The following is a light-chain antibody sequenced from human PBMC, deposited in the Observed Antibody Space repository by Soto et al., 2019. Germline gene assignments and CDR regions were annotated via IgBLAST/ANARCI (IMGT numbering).Light chain of an antibody. CDR1: QSVSSSY. CDR2: GAS. J-gene: IGKJ4*01. Sequence: EIVLTQSPGTLSLSPGERATLSCRASQSVSSSYLAWYQQKPGQAPSLLIYGASSRATGIPDRFSGSGSGTDFTLTISRLEPEDFAVYYCQQYGSSPLTFGGVTKVEIK. V-gene: IGKV3-20*01. CDR3: QQYGSSPLT.